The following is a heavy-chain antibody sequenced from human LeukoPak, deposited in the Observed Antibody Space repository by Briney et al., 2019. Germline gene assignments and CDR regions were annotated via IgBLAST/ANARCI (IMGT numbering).Heavy chain of an antibody. J-gene: IGHJ4*02. CDR2: IVVGSGDT. D-gene: IGHD6-19*01. CDR3: ATGSGWYSPDY. CDR1: GFTFTNSP. V-gene: IGHV1-58*02. Sequence: GASGKVSFTSSGFTFTNSPMQWVRQARGQPLEWIGWIVVGSGDTNYAQKFQERVTLTRDLSTSTAYMELRSLRSEDTAVYYCATGSGWYSPDYWGQGTLVTVSS.